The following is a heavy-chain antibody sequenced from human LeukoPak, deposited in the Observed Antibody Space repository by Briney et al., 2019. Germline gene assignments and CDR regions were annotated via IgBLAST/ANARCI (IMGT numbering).Heavy chain of an antibody. Sequence: GASVKVSCKASGGTFSSYAISWVRKAPGQGVEWMGGIIPIFGTANYAQKFQGRVTITADESTSTAYMELSSLRSEDTAVYYCASGRTVAAYYYYGMDVWGQGTTVTVSS. CDR1: GGTFSSYA. J-gene: IGHJ6*02. D-gene: IGHD4-23*01. CDR3: ASGRTVAAYYYYGMDV. CDR2: IIPIFGTA. V-gene: IGHV1-69*13.